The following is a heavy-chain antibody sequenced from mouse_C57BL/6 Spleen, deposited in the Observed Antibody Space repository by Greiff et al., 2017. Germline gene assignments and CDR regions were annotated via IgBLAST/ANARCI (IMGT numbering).Heavy chain of an antibody. D-gene: IGHD1-1*01. CDR1: GYSIPRGYY. J-gene: IGHJ4*01. CDR3: ARVDYSYAMDY. V-gene: IGHV3-6*01. CDR2: ISYDGSN. Sequence: EVQLQPSGPGLVKPSQSLSLSFSVTGYSIPRGYYWNLFRQFPGKKLVWMGYISYDGSNNYNPSLKNRIPITRDTSKNQFFLKLNSVTTEDTDTYYCARVDYSYAMDYWGQGTSVTVSS.